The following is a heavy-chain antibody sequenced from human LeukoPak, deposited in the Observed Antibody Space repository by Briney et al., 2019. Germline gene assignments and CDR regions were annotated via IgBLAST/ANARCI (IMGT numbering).Heavy chain of an antibody. CDR3: ARGQRDDSSGYYYYLAY. V-gene: IGHV4-34*01. J-gene: IGHJ4*02. D-gene: IGHD3-22*01. CDR2: INHSGST. CDR1: GGSLSGYY. Sequence: PSETLSLTCAVYGGSLSGYYWSWIRQPPEKGLEWIGEINHSGSTNYNPSLKSRVTISVDTSKNQFSLKLSSVTAADTAVYYCARGQRDDSSGYYYYLAYWGQGTLVTVSS.